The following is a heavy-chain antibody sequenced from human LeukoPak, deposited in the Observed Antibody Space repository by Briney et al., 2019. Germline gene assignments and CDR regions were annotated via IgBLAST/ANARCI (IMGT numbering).Heavy chain of an antibody. CDR2: IKHDGSEK. J-gene: IGHJ4*02. CDR1: GFTFSSYW. CDR3: AKMVGSSWALFDY. D-gene: IGHD6-13*01. V-gene: IGHV3-7*01. Sequence: GGSLRLSCAASGFTFSSYWMSWVRQAPGKGLEWVATIKHDGSEKYYVDSVKGRFTISRDNAKNSLYLQMNSLRAEDTAVYYCAKMVGSSWALFDYWGQGTLVTVSS.